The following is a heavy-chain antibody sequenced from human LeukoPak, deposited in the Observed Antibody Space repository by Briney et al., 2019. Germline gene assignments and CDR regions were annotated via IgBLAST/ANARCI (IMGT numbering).Heavy chain of an antibody. CDR3: ASGFYDFWSGSDYYYYYMDV. CDR2: INHSGST. J-gene: IGHJ6*03. CDR1: GGSFSGYY. D-gene: IGHD3-3*01. Sequence: SETLSLTCAVYGGSFSGYYWSWIRQPPGKGLEWIGEINHSGSTNYNPSLKSRVTISVDTSKNQFSLKLSSVTAADTAVYYCASGFYDFWSGSDYYYYYMDVWGKGTTVTVSS. V-gene: IGHV4-34*01.